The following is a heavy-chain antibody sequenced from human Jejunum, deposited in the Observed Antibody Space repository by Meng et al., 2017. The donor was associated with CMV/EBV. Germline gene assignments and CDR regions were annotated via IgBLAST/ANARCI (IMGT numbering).Heavy chain of an antibody. D-gene: IGHD5-18*01. V-gene: IGHV1-18*01. CDR3: ARDLYTAVVLGY. CDR2: ISAYNGNT. J-gene: IGHJ4*02. Sequence: QGQVLQSGAEVKKPGSSVKVSCTSSGGSVNNYATNWVRQAPGQGLEWMGWISAYNGNTNYAQTLQGRLTMTTDTSTSTAYMELRSLRSDDTAVYYCARDLYTAVVLGYWGQGTLVTVFS. CDR1: GGSVNNYA.